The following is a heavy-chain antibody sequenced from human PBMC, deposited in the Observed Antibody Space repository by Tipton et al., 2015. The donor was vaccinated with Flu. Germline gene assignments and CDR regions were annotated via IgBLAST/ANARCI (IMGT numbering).Heavy chain of an antibody. V-gene: IGHV4-59*01. CDR3: ARVATTWGLNLYYGMDV. D-gene: IGHD1-7*01. CDR2: IYYSGST. CDR1: GGSISSYY. Sequence: PSLTCTVSGGSISSYYWSWIRQPPGKGLEWIGYIYYSGSTNYNPSLKSRVTISVDTSKNQFSLKLSSVTAADTAVYYCARVATTWGLNLYYGMDVWGQGTTVTVSS. J-gene: IGHJ6*02.